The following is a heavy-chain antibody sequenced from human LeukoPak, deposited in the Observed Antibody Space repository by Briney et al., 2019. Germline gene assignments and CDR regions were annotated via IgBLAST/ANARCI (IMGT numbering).Heavy chain of an antibody. D-gene: IGHD5/OR15-5a*01. CDR3: ARVISDCANFNCFKGYFDY. Sequence: ASVKVSCKASGGTFSSYAISWVRQAPGQSLEWMGWINAGNGNTKYSQKFQARVTITRDTSANTAYMELSSLGSEDTTIYYCARVISDCANFNCFKGYFDYWGQGTPVTVSS. CDR2: INAGNGNT. V-gene: IGHV1-3*01. CDR1: GGTFSSYA. J-gene: IGHJ4*01.